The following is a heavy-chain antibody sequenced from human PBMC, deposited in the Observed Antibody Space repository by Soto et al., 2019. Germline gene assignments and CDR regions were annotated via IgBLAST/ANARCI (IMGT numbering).Heavy chain of an antibody. J-gene: IGHJ4*02. CDR2: ISSSSYT. CDR1: GFTFSDYH. V-gene: IGHV3-11*05. D-gene: IGHD2-15*01. Sequence: QVQVVESGGGLVKPGGSLRLSCAGSGFTFSDYHMTWIRQAPGKGLEWVSHISSSSYTNYADSVKGRFTTSRDNAKSSLYLQMNSLRAEDTAVYYCARVQCSGGGCLCYYFDYWGQGTLVTVSS. CDR3: ARVQCSGGGCLCYYFDY.